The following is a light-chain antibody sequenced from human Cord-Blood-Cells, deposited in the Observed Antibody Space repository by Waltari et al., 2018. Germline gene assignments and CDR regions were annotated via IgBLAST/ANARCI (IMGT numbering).Light chain of an antibody. CDR1: SSDFGGYNY. J-gene: IGLJ3*02. CDR2: DVS. Sequence: QSALTQPASVSGSPGRSITISCTGTSSDFGGYNYVSWYQQHPGKAPKLMIYDVSNRPSGVSNRFSGSKSGNTASLTISGLQAEDEADYYCSSYTSSSTLFGGGTKLTVL. CDR3: SSYTSSSTL. V-gene: IGLV2-14*03.